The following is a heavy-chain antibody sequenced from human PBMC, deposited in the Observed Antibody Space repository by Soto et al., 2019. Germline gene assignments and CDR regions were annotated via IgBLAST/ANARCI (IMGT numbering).Heavy chain of an antibody. CDR2: FYYTGST. V-gene: IGHV4-61*03. Sequence: QVQLQESGPGLVKPSETLSLTCTVSGGSVSSGNYYWSWIRQPPGKGLEWIGYFYYTGSTNYNPSLKSRVTISVDASKNHFSLRLSSLTAADTAMYYCARSMHYSDGSNYSPFDYWGQGTLVTVSS. CDR1: GGSVSSGNYY. J-gene: IGHJ4*02. D-gene: IGHD3-22*01. CDR3: ARSMHYSDGSNYSPFDY.